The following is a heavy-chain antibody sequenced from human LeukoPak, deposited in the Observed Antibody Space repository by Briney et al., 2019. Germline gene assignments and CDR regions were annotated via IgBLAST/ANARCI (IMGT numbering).Heavy chain of an antibody. Sequence: GGSLRLSCAASGFTFSSYAMHWVRQAPGKGLEWVAVISYDGSNKYYADSVKGRFTISRDNSKNTLYLQMNSLRAEDTAVYYCARRYPSFDYWGQGTLVTVSS. CDR3: ARRYPSFDY. CDR2: ISYDGSNK. D-gene: IGHD1-1*01. CDR1: GFTFSSYA. J-gene: IGHJ4*02. V-gene: IGHV3-30-3*01.